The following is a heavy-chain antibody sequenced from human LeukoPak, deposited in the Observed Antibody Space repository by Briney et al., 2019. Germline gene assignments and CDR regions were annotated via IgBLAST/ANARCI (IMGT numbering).Heavy chain of an antibody. Sequence: PSETLSLTCTVSGGSISSYYWSWIRQPPGKGLEWIGYIYYSGSTNYNPSLKSRVTISVDTSKNQFSLKLSSVTAADTAVYYRARLANGDYYYYYGMDVWGQGTTVTVSS. CDR1: GGSISSYY. J-gene: IGHJ6*02. CDR2: IYYSGST. CDR3: ARLANGDYYYYYGMDV. V-gene: IGHV4-59*12.